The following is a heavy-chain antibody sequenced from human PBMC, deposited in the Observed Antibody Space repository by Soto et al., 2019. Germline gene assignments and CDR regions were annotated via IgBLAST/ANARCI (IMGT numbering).Heavy chain of an antibody. CDR1: GHTFTSYD. CDR2: MNPNSGDT. V-gene: IGHV1-8*01. D-gene: IGHD3-22*01. Sequence: ASVKVSCKPSGHTFTSYDIHWVRQATGQGLEWMGWMNPNSGDTGYAQKFQGRITMTRDNSITTAYMELSSLRSEDTAVYYCADNLYDRSGYPYFDYWGQGTLVTVSS. CDR3: ADNLYDRSGYPYFDY. J-gene: IGHJ4*02.